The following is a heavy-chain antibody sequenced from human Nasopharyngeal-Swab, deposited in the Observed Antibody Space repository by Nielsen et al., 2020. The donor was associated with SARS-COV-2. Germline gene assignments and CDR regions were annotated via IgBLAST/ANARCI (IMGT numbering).Heavy chain of an antibody. J-gene: IGHJ4*02. Sequence: SETLSLTCVVSGASISNRNNYWVWIRQSPGKGLEWIGTVFSSGSTYNPSLKSRVTMSVDTSKNQFSLKLTSVTAADTAVYYCARDESGDYLGLPFDHWGRGTLVTVSS. D-gene: IGHD4-17*01. CDR2: VFSSGST. CDR3: ARDESGDYLGLPFDH. V-gene: IGHV4-39*07. CDR1: GASISNRNNY.